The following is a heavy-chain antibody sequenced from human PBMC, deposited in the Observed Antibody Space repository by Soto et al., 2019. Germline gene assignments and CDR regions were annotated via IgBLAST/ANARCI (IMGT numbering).Heavy chain of an antibody. Sequence: GGSLRLSCAASGFTVSDHYMSWIRQAPGKRLDWISYINPSGTYTHYADSVKGRFTISRDNAENSLYLQMNSLRAEDTALYYCTRGHHSMDVWGQGATVTVSS. CDR1: GFTVSDHY. J-gene: IGHJ6*02. V-gene: IGHV3-11*06. CDR3: TRGHHSMDV. D-gene: IGHD5-18*01. CDR2: INPSGTYT.